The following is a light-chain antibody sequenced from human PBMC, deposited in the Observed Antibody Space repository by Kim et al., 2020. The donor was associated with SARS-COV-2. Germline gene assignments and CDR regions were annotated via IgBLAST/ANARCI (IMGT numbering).Light chain of an antibody. Sequence: QLVLTQSSSASASLGTSVKLTCTLNSGHSSYIIAWHRHQPGKAPRYLMKVEGSGTYNKGSGVPDRFSGSTSGADRHLTISNLQSEDEADYYCETWDSNIRVFGGGTKVTVL. CDR2: VEGSGTY. CDR1: SGHSSYI. CDR3: ETWDSNIRV. V-gene: IGLV4-60*03. J-gene: IGLJ3*02.